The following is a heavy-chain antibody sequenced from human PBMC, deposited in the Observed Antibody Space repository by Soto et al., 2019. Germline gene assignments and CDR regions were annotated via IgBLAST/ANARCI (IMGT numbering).Heavy chain of an antibody. D-gene: IGHD3-10*01. CDR3: ARDPGYYYGSGKRMDV. CDR1: GGTFSSYT. J-gene: IGHJ6*03. V-gene: IGHV1-69*08. CDR2: IIPILGIA. Sequence: QVQLVQSGAEVKKPGSSVKVSCKASGGTFSSYTISWVRQSPGQGLEWMGRIIPILGIANYAQKFKGRVTITGDKSTSTAYMELSSLRSEDTAVYYCARDPGYYYGSGKRMDVWGKGTKVTVSS.